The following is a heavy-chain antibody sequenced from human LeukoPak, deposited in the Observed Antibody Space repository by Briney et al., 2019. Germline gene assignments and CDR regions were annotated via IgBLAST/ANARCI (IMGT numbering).Heavy chain of an antibody. CDR3: ARGFIVGATSYYYYYMDV. D-gene: IGHD1-26*01. J-gene: IGHJ6*03. V-gene: IGHV4-34*01. Sequence: PSETLSLTCAVYGGSFSVYYWSWIRQPPGKGLEWIGEINHSGSTNYNPSLKSRVTISVDTSKNQFSLKLSSVTAADTAVYYCARGFIVGATSYYYYYMDVWGKGTTVTVSS. CDR2: INHSGST. CDR1: GGSFSVYY.